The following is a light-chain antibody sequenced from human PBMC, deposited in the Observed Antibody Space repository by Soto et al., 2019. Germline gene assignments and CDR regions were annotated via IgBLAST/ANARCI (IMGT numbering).Light chain of an antibody. J-gene: IGKJ4*01. CDR2: PAS. Sequence: EIVLTQSPATLSLSPGERATLSCRASQSISNYLAWYQQKPGQAPRLLIYPASNRATGIPARFSGSGSGTGFTLTISSLEPEDFAVYYCQQRSNWPPLTFGGGTKVEIK. CDR3: QQRSNWPPLT. CDR1: QSISNY. V-gene: IGKV3-11*01.